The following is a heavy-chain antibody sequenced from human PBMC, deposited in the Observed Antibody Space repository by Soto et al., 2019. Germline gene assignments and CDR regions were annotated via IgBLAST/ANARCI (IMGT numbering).Heavy chain of an antibody. J-gene: IGHJ3*01. CDR3: ARDHDSSGWYDAFDL. CDR2: ISSSSSTI. Sequence: EVQLVESGGGLVQPGGSLRLSCAASGFTFSSYSMNWVRQAPGKGLEWVSYISSSSSTIYYADSVKGRFTISRDNAKNSLYLQMNSLRDEDTAVYYCARDHDSSGWYDAFDLWGQGTMVTVSS. V-gene: IGHV3-48*02. CDR1: GFTFSSYS. D-gene: IGHD6-19*01.